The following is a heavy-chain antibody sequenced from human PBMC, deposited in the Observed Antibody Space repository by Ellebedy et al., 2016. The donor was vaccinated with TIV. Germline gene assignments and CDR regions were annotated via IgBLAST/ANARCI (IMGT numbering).Heavy chain of an antibody. CDR2: IIPIFGTA. D-gene: IGHD1-26*01. V-gene: IGHV1-69*13. Sequence: SVKVSCXASGYTLTSYGISWVRQAPGQGLEWMGGIIPIFGTANYAQKFQGRVTITADESTSTAYMELSSLRSEDTAVYYCATVLLVGATNPFDYWGQGTLVTVSS. CDR3: ATVLLVGATNPFDY. CDR1: GYTLTSYG. J-gene: IGHJ4*02.